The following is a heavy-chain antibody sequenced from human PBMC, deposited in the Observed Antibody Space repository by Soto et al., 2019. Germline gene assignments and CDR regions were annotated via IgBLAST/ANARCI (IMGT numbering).Heavy chain of an antibody. D-gene: IGHD3-10*01. V-gene: IGHV4-59*08. CDR2: TRYSEST. J-gene: IGHJ4*02. Sequence: QVQLQESGPGLVKPSETLSLTCSVSAGSISGYYWSWIQQPPGKGLEWIGYTRYSESTSYNPSLMSRLILSVDTSNNQFSLKLSSVTAADTAVYYCARHDLRGGAYDSWGQGTLVTVSS. CDR3: ARHDLRGGAYDS. CDR1: AGSISGYY.